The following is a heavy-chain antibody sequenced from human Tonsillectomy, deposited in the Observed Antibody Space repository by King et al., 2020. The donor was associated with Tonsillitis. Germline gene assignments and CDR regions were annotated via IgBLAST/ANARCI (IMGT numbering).Heavy chain of an antibody. V-gene: IGHV4-61*02. CDR3: ARRGRVGNYAFDI. CDR2: VYNSGTT. Sequence: VQLQESGPGLVKPSQTMSLTCTVSGVSIINGPYYWSWIRQPAGKGLEWIGRVYNSGTTNYHPSLTSRVTISGDTPTNQVSLKLSSVTAENTPVDYCARRGRVGNYAFDIWGQGTMVTVSS. J-gene: IGHJ3*02. D-gene: IGHD3-10*01. CDR1: GVSIINGPYY.